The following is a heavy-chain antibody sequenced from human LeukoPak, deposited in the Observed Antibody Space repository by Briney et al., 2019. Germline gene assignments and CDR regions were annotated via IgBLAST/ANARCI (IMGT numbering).Heavy chain of an antibody. CDR1: GDSISRYY. CDR2: IYYSGST. J-gene: IGHJ5*02. CDR3: ARDSSSGGFDP. D-gene: IGHD6-19*01. V-gene: IGHV4-59*13. Sequence: PSETLSLTCTVSGDSISRYYWSWLRQPPEKGLEWIGYIYYSGSTNFNPSLKSRVTISVDTSKNQFSLKLSSVTAADTAVYYCARDSSSGGFDPWGQGTLVTVSS.